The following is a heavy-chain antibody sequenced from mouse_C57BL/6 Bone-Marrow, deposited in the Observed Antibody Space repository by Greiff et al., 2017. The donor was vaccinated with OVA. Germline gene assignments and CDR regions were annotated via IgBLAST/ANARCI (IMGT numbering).Heavy chain of an antibody. CDR2: INPNNGGT. V-gene: IGHV1-18*01. CDR3: ARSPYYYGSQGYAMDY. J-gene: IGHJ4*01. CDR1: GYTFTDYN. Sequence: EVKLVESGPELVKPGASVKIPCKASGYTFTDYNMDWVKQSHGKSLEWIGDINPNNGGTIYNQKFKGKATLTVDKSSSTAYMELRSLTSEDTAVYYCARSPYYYGSQGYAMDYWGQGTSVTVSS. D-gene: IGHD1-1*01.